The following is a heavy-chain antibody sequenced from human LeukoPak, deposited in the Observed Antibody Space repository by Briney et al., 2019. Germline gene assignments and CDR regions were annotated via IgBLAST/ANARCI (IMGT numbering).Heavy chain of an antibody. V-gene: IGHV3-48*03. D-gene: IGHD6-19*01. CDR2: ISSSGSTI. CDR1: GFTFSNYE. J-gene: IGHJ3*02. CDR3: AKDRGSGWPNAFDI. Sequence: GGSLRLSCAASGFTFSNYEMNWVRQAPGKGLEWVSYISSSGSTIYYADSVKGRFTISRDNAKNSLYLQMNSLRAEDTAVYYCAKDRGSGWPNAFDIWGQGTMVTVSS.